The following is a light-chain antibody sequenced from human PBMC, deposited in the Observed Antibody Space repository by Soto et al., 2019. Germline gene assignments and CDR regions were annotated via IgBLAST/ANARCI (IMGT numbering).Light chain of an antibody. CDR3: SSFTSSSTYV. CDR2: DVS. V-gene: IGLV2-14*01. J-gene: IGLJ1*01. CDR1: SSDVGRYNY. Sequence: SVLTQPASVSGSPGQLITIFCTGTSSDVGRYNYVSWYQQHPGKAPKLTIYDVSNRPSGVSSRFSGSKSGNTASLTISGLQAEDEADYYCSSFTSSSTYVFGTGTKVTVL.